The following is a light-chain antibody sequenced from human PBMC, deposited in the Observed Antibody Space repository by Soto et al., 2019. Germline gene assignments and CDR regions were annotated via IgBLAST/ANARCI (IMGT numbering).Light chain of an antibody. CDR2: DAS. CDR3: QQRSNWPPLT. Sequence: EIVLTQSPAILSLSPGERATLSCRASQSVSSYLAWYQQNPGQAPRLLIYDASNRATGIPARFSGSGSGTDFTLTISSLEPEDVAVYYCQQRSNWPPLTFGGGTKVEIK. J-gene: IGKJ4*01. CDR1: QSVSSY. V-gene: IGKV3-11*01.